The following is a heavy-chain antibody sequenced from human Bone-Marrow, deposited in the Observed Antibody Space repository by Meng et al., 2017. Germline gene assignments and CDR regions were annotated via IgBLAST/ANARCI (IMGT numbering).Heavy chain of an antibody. V-gene: IGHV4-34*01. CDR3: ARGPTTMAHDFDY. CDR1: GGSFSDYS. CDR2: INYSRSP. D-gene: IGHD4-11*01. J-gene: IGHJ4*02. Sequence: QVQQPGSEVLILSETLSQPCSVYGGSFSDYSWSWIRQPPGKGMEWIGEINYSRSPHYNPSLAARATISVDTSQNNLSLRLSSVTAADSAVYYCARGPTTMAHDFDYWGQGTLVTVSS.